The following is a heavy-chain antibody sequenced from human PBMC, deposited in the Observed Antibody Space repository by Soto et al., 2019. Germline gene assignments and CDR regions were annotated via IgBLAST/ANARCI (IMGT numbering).Heavy chain of an antibody. D-gene: IGHD3-22*01. V-gene: IGHV1-18*04. J-gene: IGHJ4*02. CDR3: ARDAIISGIVVVITAFDY. Sequence: QVQLVQSGAEVKKPGASVKVSCKASGYTFTSYGISWVRQAPGQGLERMGWISAYNGNTNYAQKLQGRVTMTTDTSTSTAYMELRSRRSDDTAVYYCARDAIISGIVVVITAFDYWGQGTLVTVSS. CDR1: GYTFTSYG. CDR2: ISAYNGNT.